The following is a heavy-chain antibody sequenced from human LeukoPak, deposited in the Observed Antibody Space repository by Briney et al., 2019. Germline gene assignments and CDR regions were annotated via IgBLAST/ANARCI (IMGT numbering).Heavy chain of an antibody. CDR3: ARHSYAKSGDY. CDR1: GYSISSGYY. J-gene: IGHJ4*02. D-gene: IGHD5-18*01. Sequence: SETLSLTCTVSGYSISSGYYWAWIRQPPGKGLEWIGSIYHSGSTYYNPSLKSRVTISVDTSKNQFSLKLSSVTVADTAVYYCARHSYAKSGDYWGQGTLVTVSS. CDR2: IYHSGST. V-gene: IGHV4-38-2*02.